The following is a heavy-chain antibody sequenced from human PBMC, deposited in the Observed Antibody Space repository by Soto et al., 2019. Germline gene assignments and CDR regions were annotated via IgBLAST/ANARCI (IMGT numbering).Heavy chain of an antibody. V-gene: IGHV4-34*01. D-gene: IGHD5-18*01. Sequence: QVQLQQWGAGLLKPSETLSLTCAVYGGSFSGYYWSWIRQPPGKGLEWIGEINHSGSTNYNPSLKSRVTLSVDTSKNQFSLKLSSVTAADTAVYYCARGQGGYSYPNWFDPWGQGTLVTVSS. CDR2: INHSGST. CDR1: GGSFSGYY. CDR3: ARGQGGYSYPNWFDP. J-gene: IGHJ5*02.